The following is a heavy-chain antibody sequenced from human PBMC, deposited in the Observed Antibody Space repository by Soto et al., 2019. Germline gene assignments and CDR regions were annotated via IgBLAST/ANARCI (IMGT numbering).Heavy chain of an antibody. CDR3: ARVSPFLSTARGRHFDY. Sequence: QVQLVQSGAEVKKPGASVKVSCKASGYTFTSYGISWVRQAPGQGLEWMGWISAYNGNTNYAQKLQGRVTMTTDASTSSAYMELRSLRSDDTTVYYCARVSPFLSTARGRHFDYWGQGTLVTVSS. D-gene: IGHD5-18*01. CDR1: GYTFTSYG. CDR2: ISAYNGNT. J-gene: IGHJ4*02. V-gene: IGHV1-18*01.